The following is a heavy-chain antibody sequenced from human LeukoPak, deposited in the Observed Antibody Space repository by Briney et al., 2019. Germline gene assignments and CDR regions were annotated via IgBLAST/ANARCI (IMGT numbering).Heavy chain of an antibody. CDR3: ARGDCSSTACPIDY. D-gene: IGHD2-2*01. J-gene: IGHJ4*02. V-gene: IGHV6-1*01. Sequence: QTLSLTCVISVDSVSSASVAWDWIRPSPSRGLEWMGRTDYRSKWYNYYAVSVKSRITINPDTSKNQFSLQLNAVTPEDTAVYFCARGDCSSTACPIDYWGQGTLVTVSS. CDR1: VDSVSSASVA. CDR2: TDYRSKWYN.